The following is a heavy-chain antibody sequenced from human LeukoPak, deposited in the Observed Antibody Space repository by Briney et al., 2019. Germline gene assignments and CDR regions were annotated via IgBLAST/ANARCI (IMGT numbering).Heavy chain of an antibody. D-gene: IGHD3-3*01. CDR1: RGTFSSYA. CDR3: ARGSVDPEVSWFDP. Sequence: SVKVSCKASRGTFSSYAISWVRQAPGQGLEWMGGIIPIFGTANYAQKFQGRVTITTDESTSTAYMELSSLRSEDTAVYYCARGSVDPEVSWFDPWGQGTLVTVSS. V-gene: IGHV1-69*05. J-gene: IGHJ5*02. CDR2: IIPIFGTA.